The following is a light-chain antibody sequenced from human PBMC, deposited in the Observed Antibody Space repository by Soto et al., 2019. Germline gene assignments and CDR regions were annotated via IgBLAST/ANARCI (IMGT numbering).Light chain of an antibody. V-gene: IGKV3-15*01. J-gene: IGKJ1*01. CDR1: QSVSSN. CDR3: QEYNNWPRT. Sequence: EIVMTQSPATLSVSPGERATLSCRASQSVSSNLAWYQQKPGQAPRLLIYGASTRDTGIPARFSGSGSGTEFTLTISSLQYEDFAVYYYQEYNNWPRTFGQGTKVEIK. CDR2: GAS.